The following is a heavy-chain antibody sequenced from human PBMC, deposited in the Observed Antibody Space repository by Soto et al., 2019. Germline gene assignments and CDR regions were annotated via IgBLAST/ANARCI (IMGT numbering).Heavy chain of an antibody. V-gene: IGHV4-39*01. CDR3: VSQRTSVLTQAYFDY. CDR2: VYYRGRS. Sequence: SETLSLTCTVSGGSVSNSNYYWGWIRQSPGKGLEWIGSVYYRGRSYSKSSVKSRVTISVDTSKNQFSLNLNSVTASDTAVYYCVSQRTSVLTQAYFDYWGPGAMVTVSS. D-gene: IGHD2-8*01. CDR1: GGSVSNSNYY. J-gene: IGHJ4*02.